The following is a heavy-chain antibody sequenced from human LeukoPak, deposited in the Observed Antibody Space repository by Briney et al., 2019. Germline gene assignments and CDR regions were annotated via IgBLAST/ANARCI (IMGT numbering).Heavy chain of an antibody. D-gene: IGHD1-26*01. V-gene: IGHV1-8*01. CDR3: ARVRLDSGSYYLFY. CDR2: MNPNSGNT. J-gene: IGHJ4*02. Sequence: ASVKVSCKASGYTFTSYDINWVRQATGQGLEWMGWMNPNSGNTGYAQKFQGRVTMTRNTSISTAYMELSSLRSEDTAEYYCARVRLDSGSYYLFYWGQGTLVTVSS. CDR1: GYTFTSYD.